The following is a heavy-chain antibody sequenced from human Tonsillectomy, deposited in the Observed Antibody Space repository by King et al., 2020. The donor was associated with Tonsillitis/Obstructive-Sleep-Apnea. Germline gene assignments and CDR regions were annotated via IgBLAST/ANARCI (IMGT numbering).Heavy chain of an antibody. Sequence: HVQLVESGGGVVQPGRSLRLSCAASGFNFSIYGMHWVRQAPGKGLEWVASIWYNGRNKYYRDSVEGRFTISRDNSKNTLHLQINSLRTEDTAVYYCARSVVYAMDVWGQGTTVTVSS. CDR2: IWYNGRNK. CDR3: ARSVVYAMDV. J-gene: IGHJ6*02. CDR1: GFNFSIYG. V-gene: IGHV3-33*01. D-gene: IGHD2-8*01.